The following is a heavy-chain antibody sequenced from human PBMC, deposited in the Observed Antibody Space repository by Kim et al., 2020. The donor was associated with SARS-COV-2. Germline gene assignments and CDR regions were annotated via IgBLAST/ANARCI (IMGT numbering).Heavy chain of an antibody. J-gene: IGHJ4*02. CDR3: ARDIKWLVE. V-gene: IGHV1-18*01. Sequence: GNTNYAQKLQGRVTMTTDTSTSTAYMELRSLRSDDTAVYYCARDIKWLVEWGQGTLVIVSS. CDR2: GNT. D-gene: IGHD6-19*01.